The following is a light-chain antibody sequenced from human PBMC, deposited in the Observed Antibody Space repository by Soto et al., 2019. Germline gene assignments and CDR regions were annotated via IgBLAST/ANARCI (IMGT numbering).Light chain of an antibody. CDR3: QQSYSTPVT. V-gene: IGKV1-39*01. Sequence: DIQMTQSPSSLSASVGDRVTITCRASQSISSYLNWYQQKPGKAPKLLIYAASSLQSGVPSRFSGSGSGTEFTLTISSLQPEDFATYYCQQSYSTPVTFGQGTQVEIK. CDR2: AAS. CDR1: QSISSY. J-gene: IGKJ1*01.